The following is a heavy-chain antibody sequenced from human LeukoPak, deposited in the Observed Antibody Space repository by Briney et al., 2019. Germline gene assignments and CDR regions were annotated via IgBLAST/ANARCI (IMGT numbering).Heavy chain of an antibody. V-gene: IGHV4-59*08. CDR2: IYDSGST. CDR3: ARLPGIAAV. Sequence: SETLSLTCTLSGGSTSRYYWSWIRQPPGKSLEWIGYIYDSGSTAYNPSLKSRVTISIDTSNNRFSLNLTSVTAADTAVYYCARLPGIAAVWGQGTLVIVSS. CDR1: GGSTSRYY. D-gene: IGHD6-13*01. J-gene: IGHJ1*01.